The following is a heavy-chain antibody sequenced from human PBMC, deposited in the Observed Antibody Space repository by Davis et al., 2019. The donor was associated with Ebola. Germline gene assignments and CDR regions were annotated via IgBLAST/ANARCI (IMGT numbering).Heavy chain of an antibody. J-gene: IGHJ4*02. CDR3: ARGTPGVSTFFFFDS. CDR2: VIPGDSDP. V-gene: IGHV5-51*01. D-gene: IGHD4-11*01. CDR1: GYGFRSHW. Sequence: GESLKISCESSGYGFRSHWIGWVRQRPGKGLDWMGMVIPGDSDPVYSPSFQGQVTISVDTSTRTVHLQWSSLKASDTGIYHCARGTPGVSTFFFFDSWGQGTPVTVSS.